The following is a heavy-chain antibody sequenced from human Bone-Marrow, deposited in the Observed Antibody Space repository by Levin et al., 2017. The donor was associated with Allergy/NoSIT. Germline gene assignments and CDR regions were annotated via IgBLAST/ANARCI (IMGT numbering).Heavy chain of an antibody. J-gene: IGHJ5*02. CDR2: IIPIFGTA. Sequence: KISCKASGGTFSSYAISWVRQAPGQGLEWMGGIIPIFGTANYAQKFQGRVTITADESTSTAYMELSSLRSEDTAVYYCAISGGGRAYNWNDGDWFDPWGQGTLVTVSS. CDR1: GGTFSSYA. V-gene: IGHV1-69*01. CDR3: AISGGGRAYNWNDGDWFDP. D-gene: IGHD1-20*01.